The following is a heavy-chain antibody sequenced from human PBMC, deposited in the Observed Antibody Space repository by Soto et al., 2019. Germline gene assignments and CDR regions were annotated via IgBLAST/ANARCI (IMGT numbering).Heavy chain of an antibody. CDR2: IYYSGST. CDR3: ARGGYCSGASFAYMGHYYYYVIDV. Sequence: SETLSLTCTVSGGSISSSNYYWGWIRQPPGKGLEWIGSIYYSGSTYYNPSLKSRVTISVDTSKNQFSLKLSSVTAADTAMYYCARGGYCSGASFAYMGHYYYYVIDVWGQGSSVTGSS. CDR1: GGSISSSNYY. J-gene: IGHJ6*02. D-gene: IGHD2-15*01. V-gene: IGHV4-39*01.